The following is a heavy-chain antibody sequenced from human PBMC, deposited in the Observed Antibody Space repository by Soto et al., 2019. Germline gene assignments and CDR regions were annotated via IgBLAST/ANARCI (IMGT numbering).Heavy chain of an antibody. V-gene: IGHV1-69*13. J-gene: IGHJ6*02. D-gene: IGHD3-10*01. CDR3: TRDYYGSGSDYYYGMDV. CDR2: IIPIFGTA. Sequence: SVKVSCKASGGTFSSYAISWVRQAPGQGLEWMGGIIPIFGTANYAQKFQGRVTITADESTSTAYMELSSLRSEDTAVYYCTRDYYGSGSDYYYGMDVWGQGTTVTVSS. CDR1: GGTFSSYA.